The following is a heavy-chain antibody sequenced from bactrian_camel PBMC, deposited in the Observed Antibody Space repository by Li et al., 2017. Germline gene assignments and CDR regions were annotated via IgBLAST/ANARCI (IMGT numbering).Heavy chain of an antibody. CDR1: GYTYSSNC. J-gene: IGHJ4*01. V-gene: IGHV3S53*01. CDR2: IDSDGTT. Sequence: HVQLVESGGGSVQPGGSLRLSCAASGYTYSSNCMGWFRQAPGKEREEVAAIDSDGTTAYADSVKGRFTVSVDNAKKTLYLQMNNLKTEDTAVYFCGADCADIVIVTTAINPLYTYEGQGTQVTVS. D-gene: IGHD2*01.